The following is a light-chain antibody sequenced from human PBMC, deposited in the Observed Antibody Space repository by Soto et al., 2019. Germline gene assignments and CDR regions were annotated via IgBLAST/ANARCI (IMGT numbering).Light chain of an antibody. V-gene: IGLV2-11*01. CDR1: SGDVGGYNF. J-gene: IGLJ2*01. CDR3: CSYGGSYTWV. Sequence: QSALTQPRSVSGSPGQSVTISCTGTSGDVGGYNFVSWYQQHPGKVPTLVIFDVSHRPSGVPDRFSGSKSGNTASLTISGLQAEDDADYYCCSYGGSYTWVFGGGTKLTV. CDR2: DVS.